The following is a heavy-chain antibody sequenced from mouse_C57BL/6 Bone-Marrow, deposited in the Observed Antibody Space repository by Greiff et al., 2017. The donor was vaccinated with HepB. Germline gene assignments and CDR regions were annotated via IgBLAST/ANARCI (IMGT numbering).Heavy chain of an antibody. Sequence: EVKLVESGGDLVKPGGSLKLSCAASGFTFSSYGMSWVRQTPDKRLEWVATISSGGSYTYYPDSVKGRFTISRVNAKNTLYLQMSSLKSEDTAMYYCARRTVVADDWYFDVWGTGTTVTVSS. CDR2: ISSGGSYT. D-gene: IGHD1-1*01. V-gene: IGHV5-6*02. CDR3: ARRTVVADDWYFDV. J-gene: IGHJ1*03. CDR1: GFTFSSYG.